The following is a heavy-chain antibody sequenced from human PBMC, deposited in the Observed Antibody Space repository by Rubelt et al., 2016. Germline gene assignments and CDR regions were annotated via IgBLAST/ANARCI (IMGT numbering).Heavy chain of an antibody. J-gene: IGHJ3*02. CDR2: INPNSGDT. Sequence: QVQLVQSGAEVKKPGASVKVSCKASGYTFTGYYMHWVRQAPGQGLEWVGWINPNSGDTKYAQELQGRVTRTRDRSISTAFMEMTRLKSDDTAVYYCARESDSFDIWGQGTMVTVSA. CDR3: ARESDSFDI. V-gene: IGHV1-2*02. CDR1: GYTFTGYY.